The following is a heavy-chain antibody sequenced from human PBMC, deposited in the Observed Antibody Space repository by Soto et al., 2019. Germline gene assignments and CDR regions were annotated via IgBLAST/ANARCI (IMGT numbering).Heavy chain of an antibody. CDR1: GYTFTSYA. D-gene: IGHD2-15*01. CDR3: ACVYCSAGSCYRIDY. V-gene: IGHV1-3*01. Sequence: ASVKVSCKASGYTFTSYAMHWVRQAPGQRLEWMGWINAGNGNTKYSQKFQGRVTKTRDTSASTAYMELSSLRSDDTAVYYCACVYCSAGSCYRIDYWGQGTLVTVSS. J-gene: IGHJ4*02. CDR2: INAGNGNT.